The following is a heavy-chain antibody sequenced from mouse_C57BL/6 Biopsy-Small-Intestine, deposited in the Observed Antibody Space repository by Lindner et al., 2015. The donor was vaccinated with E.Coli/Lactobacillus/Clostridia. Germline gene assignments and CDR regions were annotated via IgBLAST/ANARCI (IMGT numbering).Heavy chain of an antibody. V-gene: IGHV1-53*01. Sequence: SVKVSCKASGFTFTSYYMHWVRQAPGQGLEWMGIINSSFGRATYAQKFRGRITMTADTSTRTVYMELDMLTFEDTAMCFCARGISAAGFDYFDLWGQGTLVTVSS. CDR2: INSSFGRA. D-gene: IGHD1-2*01. CDR3: ARGISAAGFDYFDL. CDR1: GFTFTSYY. J-gene: IGHJ2*01.